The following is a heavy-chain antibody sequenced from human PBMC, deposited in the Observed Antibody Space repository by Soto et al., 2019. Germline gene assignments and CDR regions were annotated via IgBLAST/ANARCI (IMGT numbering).Heavy chain of an antibody. V-gene: IGHV3-48*02. Sequence: PGGSLRLSCAASGFTFSSYSMNWVRQAPGKGLEWVSYISSSSSTIYYADSVKGRFTISRDNAKNSLYLQMNSLRDEDTAVYYCARDPLAAAGTSPLIYYYGMDVWGQGTTVTVSS. D-gene: IGHD6-13*01. CDR3: ARDPLAAAGTSPLIYYYGMDV. CDR2: ISSSSSTI. CDR1: GFTFSSYS. J-gene: IGHJ6*02.